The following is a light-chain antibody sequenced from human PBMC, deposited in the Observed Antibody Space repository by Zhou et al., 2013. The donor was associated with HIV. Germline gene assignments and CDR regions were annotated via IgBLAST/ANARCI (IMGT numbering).Light chain of an antibody. J-gene: IGKJ2*03. Sequence: DIQMTQSPSSLSAFVGDRVTITCRASQSISTYLNWYHQKPGKAPKLLIYAASSLQSGVPSRFSGSGSGTDFTLTISSLQPEDFATYYCQQSYSTPRSFGQGTKLEIK. V-gene: IGKV1-39*01. CDR2: AAS. CDR3: QQSYSTPRS. CDR1: QSISTY.